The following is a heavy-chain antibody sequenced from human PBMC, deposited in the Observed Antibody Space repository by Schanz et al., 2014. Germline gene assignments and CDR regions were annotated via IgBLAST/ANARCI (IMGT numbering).Heavy chain of an antibody. V-gene: IGHV1-18*01. CDR3: ARFNSGSHSPPYYYYGMDV. D-gene: IGHD1-26*01. J-gene: IGHJ6*02. CDR1: GYTLTGFG. Sequence: QVQLVQSGAEVKKPGASVKVSCKASGYTLTGFGVSWVRQAPGQGREWMGWISAYSGNSKYAQKLQGRVTMTTETSTNTAYMELRSLTSDDTAVYYCARFNSGSHSPPYYYYGMDVWGQGTTVTVSS. CDR2: ISAYSGNS.